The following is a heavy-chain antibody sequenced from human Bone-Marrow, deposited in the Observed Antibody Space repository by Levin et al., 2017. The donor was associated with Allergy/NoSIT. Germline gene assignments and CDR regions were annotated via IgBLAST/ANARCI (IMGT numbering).Heavy chain of an antibody. CDR2: IYYSGST. CDR1: GGSISSGGYY. D-gene: IGHD4-17*01. Sequence: SETLSLTCTVSGGSISSGGYYWSWIRQHPGTGLEWIGYIYYSGSTYYNPSLKSRVTISVDTSKNQFSLKQSSVTAADTALYYCARNLVQGPTTVTTLRGWFDPWGQGTLVTVSS. J-gene: IGHJ5*02. CDR3: ARNLVQGPTTVTTLRGWFDP. V-gene: IGHV4-31*03.